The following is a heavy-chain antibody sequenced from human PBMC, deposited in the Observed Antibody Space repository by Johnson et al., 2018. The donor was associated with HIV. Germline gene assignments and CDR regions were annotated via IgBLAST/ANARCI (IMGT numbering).Heavy chain of an antibody. J-gene: IGHJ3*02. CDR2: IFSGGST. D-gene: IGHD5-24*01. CDR3: ARACRDGYTCDVFDI. CDR1: GFTVSSNY. Sequence: EVQLVESGGGLVQQGGSLRLSCAASGFTVSSNYMTWVRQAPGKGLEWVSVIFSGGSTYYADSVKGRFTISRDNSKNTLYLQMNSLRAEDTAVYYCARACRDGYTCDVFDIWGQGTMVTVSS. V-gene: IGHV3-66*01.